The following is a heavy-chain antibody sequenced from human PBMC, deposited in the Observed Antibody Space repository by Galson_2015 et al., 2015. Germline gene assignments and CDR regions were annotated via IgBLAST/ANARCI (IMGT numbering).Heavy chain of an antibody. D-gene: IGHD5-12*01. CDR3: ATEYSGSRNFDY. CDR1: GLTFRSNG. V-gene: IGHV3-33*01. CDR2: IWHDGSNK. J-gene: IGHJ4*02. Sequence: SLRLSCAASGLTFRSNGMHWVRQAPGKGLEWVAVIWHDGSNKYYADSVKGRFTISRENSKNTLFLEMNSLRVKDTAVYYCATEYSGSRNFDYWGQGTLVTVSS.